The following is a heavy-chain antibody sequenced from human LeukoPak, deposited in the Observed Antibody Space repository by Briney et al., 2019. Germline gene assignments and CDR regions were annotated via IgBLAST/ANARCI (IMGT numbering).Heavy chain of an antibody. CDR2: IGTAGDT. CDR3: ARAGYSSSWYSFDY. CDR1: GFTFSSYD. D-gene: IGHD6-13*01. J-gene: IGHJ4*02. Sequence: GGSLRLSCAASGFTFSSYDMHWVRQATGKGLEWVSAIGTAGDTYYPRSVKGRFTISRENAKNSLYLQMNSLRAEDTAVYYCARAGYSSSWYSFDYWGQGTLATVSS. V-gene: IGHV3-13*01.